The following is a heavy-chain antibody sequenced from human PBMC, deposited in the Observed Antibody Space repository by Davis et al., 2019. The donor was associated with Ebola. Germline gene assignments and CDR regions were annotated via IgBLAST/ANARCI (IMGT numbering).Heavy chain of an antibody. J-gene: IGHJ4*02. CDR1: GFSFSNYW. V-gene: IGHV3-7*03. CDR2: INQDGTEK. D-gene: IGHD2/OR15-2a*01. Sequence: GESLKISCAASGFSFSNYWVSWVRQAPGKGLEWVANINQDGTEKYYVESVKGRFTISRDNTKNSLFLQMNSLTAEDTAVYYCARRDSYFIWDYWGQGTLVTVSS. CDR3: ARRDSYFIWDY.